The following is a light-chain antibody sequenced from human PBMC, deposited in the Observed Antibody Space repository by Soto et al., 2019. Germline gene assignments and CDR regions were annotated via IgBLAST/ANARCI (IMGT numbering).Light chain of an antibody. J-gene: IGLJ2*01. CDR1: SSDVGGYDY. CDR2: DVS. CDR3: SSYTSISTWL. Sequence: QSVLTQPASVSGSPGQSITISCTGTSSDVGGYDYVSWYQQHPGKAPKLMIYDVSDRPTEVSKRFSGSKSGNTAYLTISGLQAEDEADYYCSSYTSISTWLFGGGTKSPS. V-gene: IGLV2-14*03.